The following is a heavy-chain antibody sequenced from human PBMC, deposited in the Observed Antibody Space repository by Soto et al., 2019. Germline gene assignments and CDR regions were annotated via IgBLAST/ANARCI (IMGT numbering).Heavy chain of an antibody. Sequence: PWGALLVSCASSVFTFSNFGMDWVRQAPGKGLECLTVIWFAGSNEFYADFVKGRFTISRDISKNTLYLQIHSLRAEDTAMYYCARFYEKFAFDYWGQGTGVTVSS. D-gene: IGHD5-12*01. CDR2: IWFAGSNE. CDR1: VFTFSNFG. J-gene: IGHJ4*02. CDR3: ARFYEKFAFDY. V-gene: IGHV3-33*01.